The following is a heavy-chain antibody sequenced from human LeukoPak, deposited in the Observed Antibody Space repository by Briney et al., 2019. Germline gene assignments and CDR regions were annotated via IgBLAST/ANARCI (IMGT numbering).Heavy chain of an antibody. V-gene: IGHV5-51*01. Sequence: PGESLKISCKGSGYSFTSYWIGCVRQMPGKGLQRMGIIYPGDSDTRYSPSFQGQVTISADKSISTAYLQWSSLKASDTAMYYCARHGRFGRPQLAPEAWGQGTLVTVSS. CDR3: ARHGRFGRPQLAPEA. CDR2: IYPGDSDT. D-gene: IGHD6-13*01. J-gene: IGHJ4*02. CDR1: GYSFTSYW.